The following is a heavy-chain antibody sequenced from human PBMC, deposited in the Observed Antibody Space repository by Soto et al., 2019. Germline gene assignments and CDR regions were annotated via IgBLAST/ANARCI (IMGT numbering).Heavy chain of an antibody. CDR1: GGPMSRYY. CDR2: IHYTGST. D-gene: IGHD1-1*01. CDR3: ARDLTISSTDGPLDP. V-gene: IGHV4-59*01. J-gene: IGHJ5*02. Sequence: SETLSLTCTVSGGPMSRYYWTWIRQPPGKGLEWIGNIHYTGSTNYNPSLKSRVTILLGTSTSQFSLKVSSVTAADTAVYYCARDLTISSTDGPLDPWGHGTLVTVSS.